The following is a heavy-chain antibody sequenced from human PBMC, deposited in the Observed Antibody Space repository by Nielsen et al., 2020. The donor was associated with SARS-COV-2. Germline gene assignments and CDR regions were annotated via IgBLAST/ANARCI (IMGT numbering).Heavy chain of an antibody. CDR3: ARGDSNGYPDY. CDR2: ISSSGSAK. CDR1: GFIFSSYE. J-gene: IGHJ4*02. D-gene: IGHD3-22*01. Sequence: GESLKISCAASGFIFSSYEMNWVRQAPGKGLEWVSYISSSGSAKYYADSVKGRFTISRDNVKNSLYLQMSSLRTEDTAVYYCARGDSNGYPDYWGQGTLVTVSS. V-gene: IGHV3-48*03.